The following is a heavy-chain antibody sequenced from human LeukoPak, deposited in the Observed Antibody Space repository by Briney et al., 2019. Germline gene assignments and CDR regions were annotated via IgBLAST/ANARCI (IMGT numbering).Heavy chain of an antibody. V-gene: IGHV3-30*04. CDR1: GFTFSSYA. D-gene: IGHD3-9*01. CDR3: ASLILTGYYSSDP. J-gene: IGHJ5*02. Sequence: TGGSLRLSCAASGFTFSSYAMHWVRQAPGKGLEWVAFISHDGSNKYYADSVKGRFTISRDNSKNTLYLQMNSLRAEDTAVYYCASLILTGYYSSDPWGQGTLVTVSS. CDR2: ISHDGSNK.